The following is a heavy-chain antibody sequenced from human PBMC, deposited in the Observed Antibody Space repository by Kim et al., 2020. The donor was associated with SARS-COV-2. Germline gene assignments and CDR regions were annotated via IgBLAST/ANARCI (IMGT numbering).Heavy chain of an antibody. CDR2: IKQDGSEK. CDR1: GFTFSSYW. Sequence: GGSLRLSCAASGFTFSSYWMSWVRQAPGKGLEWVANIKQDGSEKYYVDSVKGRFTISRDNAKNSLYLQMNSLRAEDTAVYYCAKIAYCGGDCYPHFDYWGQGTLVTVSS. J-gene: IGHJ4*02. V-gene: IGHV3-7*03. CDR3: AKIAYCGGDCYPHFDY. D-gene: IGHD2-21*01.